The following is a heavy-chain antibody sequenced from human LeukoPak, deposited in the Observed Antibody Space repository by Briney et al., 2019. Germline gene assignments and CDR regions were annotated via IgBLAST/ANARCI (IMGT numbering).Heavy chain of an antibody. CDR2: ISGSGGST. CDR1: GFTFSSYA. D-gene: IGHD2-15*01. Sequence: GGSLRLSCAASGFTFSSYAVGWVRQAPGNGMGWVSAISGSGGSTYDADSVKGRFSISRDHSKHTLYLEMNSLRAEDTAVYYCARYTNIVVVVAAQHFDYWGQGTLVTVSS. CDR3: ARYTNIVVVVAAQHFDY. J-gene: IGHJ4*02. V-gene: IGHV3-23*01.